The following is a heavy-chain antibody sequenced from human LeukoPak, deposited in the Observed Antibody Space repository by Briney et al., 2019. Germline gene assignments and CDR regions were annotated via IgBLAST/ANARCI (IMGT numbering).Heavy chain of an antibody. Sequence: SETLSLTCTVSGGSISSYYWSWIRQPPGKGLEWIGYIYYSGSTNYNPSLKSRVTISVDTSKNQFSLKLSSVTAADTAVYYCARGQYSSSWDYWYFDLWGRGTLVTVSS. CDR3: ARGQYSSSWDYWYFDL. V-gene: IGHV4-59*01. CDR2: IYYSGST. J-gene: IGHJ2*01. D-gene: IGHD6-13*01. CDR1: GGSISSYY.